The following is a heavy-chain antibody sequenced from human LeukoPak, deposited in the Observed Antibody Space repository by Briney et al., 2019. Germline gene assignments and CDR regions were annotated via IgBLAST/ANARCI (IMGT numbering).Heavy chain of an antibody. V-gene: IGHV3-7*03. CDR2: INLDGSEI. D-gene: IGHD3-22*01. Sequence: GGSLTVSCVGSVFVFRHSLMSWVGQAPGKGVEGVANINLDGSEINYLDSLTGRLTISRDNAKDSLYLQMNGLRAEATAVYFCVRDRGYSTFDYWGQGTLVTVSS. CDR3: VRDRGYSTFDY. J-gene: IGHJ4*02. CDR1: VFVFRHSL.